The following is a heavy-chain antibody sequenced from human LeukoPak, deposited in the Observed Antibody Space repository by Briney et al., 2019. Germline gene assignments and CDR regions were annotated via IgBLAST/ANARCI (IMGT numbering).Heavy chain of an antibody. CDR1: GFTFSGYW. J-gene: IGHJ4*02. V-gene: IGHV3-7*04. D-gene: IGHD6-19*01. CDR3: ARSRYGRGWHTYYFDY. CDR2: IKEDGGET. Sequence: GGSLRLSCAASGFTFSGYWMSWVRQAPGKGLEWVAKIKEDGGETYYVDSVKGRFTISRDNAKNLLYLQMNSLRVEDTAVYYCARSRYGRGWHTYYFDYWGQGTLVTVSS.